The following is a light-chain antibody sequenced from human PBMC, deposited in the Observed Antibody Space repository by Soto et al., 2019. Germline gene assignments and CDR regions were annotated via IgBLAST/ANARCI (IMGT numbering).Light chain of an antibody. CDR3: QQYYSIPYT. Sequence: DIVMTQSPDSLAVSLGERATINCKSSQSVLYSSNNKNYLAWYQQKPGQPPKLLIYWASTRESGVPDRLSGSGSGTDFTLTISSLQAEDVAVYYCQQYYSIPYTCGQGTKLEIK. J-gene: IGKJ2*01. CDR1: QSVLYSSNNKNY. CDR2: WAS. V-gene: IGKV4-1*01.